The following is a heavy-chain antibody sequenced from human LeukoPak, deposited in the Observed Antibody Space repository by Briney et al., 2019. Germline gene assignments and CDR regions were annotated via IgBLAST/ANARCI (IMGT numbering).Heavy chain of an antibody. CDR1: GGSISSYY. V-gene: IGHV4-34*01. J-gene: IGHJ4*02. CDR2: INHSGST. Sequence: SETLSLTCTVSGGSISSYYWSWIRQPPGKGLEWIGEINHSGSTNYNPSLKSRVTISVDTSKNQFSLKLSSVTAADTAVYYCASGGIAVAGTGNSFDYWGQGTLVTVSS. D-gene: IGHD6-19*01. CDR3: ASGGIAVAGTGNSFDY.